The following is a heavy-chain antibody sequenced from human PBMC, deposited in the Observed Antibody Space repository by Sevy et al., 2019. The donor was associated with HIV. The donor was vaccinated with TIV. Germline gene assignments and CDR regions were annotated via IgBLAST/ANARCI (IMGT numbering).Heavy chain of an antibody. CDR1: GFTFSNYA. Sequence: GGSLRLSCAASGFTFSNYAMHWVRQAPGKGLDWVAVVSHDGSNEYYADSVKGRFTISRDNSKNTLYLKMNSLRGEDTAVYFCASRSGSYSGFDYWGQGTLVTVSS. V-gene: IGHV3-30-3*01. CDR3: ASRSGSYSGFDY. CDR2: VSHDGSNE. J-gene: IGHJ4*02. D-gene: IGHD1-26*01.